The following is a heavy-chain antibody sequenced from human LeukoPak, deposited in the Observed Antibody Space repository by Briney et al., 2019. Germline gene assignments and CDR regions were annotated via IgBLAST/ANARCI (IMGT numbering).Heavy chain of an antibody. Sequence: GGSLRLSCAASGFTFSSYAMSWVRQAPGKGLEWVSAISGSSATTYYADSAKGRFTISRDNSNNTLYLQMNSLRAEDTAVYYCAKSVSSGDYDSTGYSFDYWGQGTLVTVSS. V-gene: IGHV3-23*01. CDR3: AKSVSSGDYDSTGYSFDY. CDR2: ISGSSATT. D-gene: IGHD3-22*01. CDR1: GFTFSSYA. J-gene: IGHJ4*02.